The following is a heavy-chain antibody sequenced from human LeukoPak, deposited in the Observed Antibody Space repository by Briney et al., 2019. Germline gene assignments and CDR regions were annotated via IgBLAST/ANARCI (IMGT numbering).Heavy chain of an antibody. Sequence: ASVKVSCKASGYTFTNYGISWVRQAPGQGLEWMGWRSAYNGNTKYAQTLQGRVTMTTDTSTSTAYMELRSLRSDDTAVYYCARDHSSSCQLFDYWGQGTLVTVSS. CDR1: GYTFTNYG. D-gene: IGHD6-13*01. CDR2: RSAYNGNT. V-gene: IGHV1-18*01. CDR3: ARDHSSSCQLFDY. J-gene: IGHJ4*02.